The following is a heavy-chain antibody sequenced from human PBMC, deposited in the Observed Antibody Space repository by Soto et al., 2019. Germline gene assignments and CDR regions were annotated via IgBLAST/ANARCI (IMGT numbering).Heavy chain of an antibody. Sequence: SETLSLTCTVSGGSISSSRRHWGWIRQPPGKGLEWIASIKYSGTTFYNPSLKSRVTLSVDTSKNQFALKLSSVTAAETAVYYCARVNYGNYYYYYGMDVWGQGTTVTVSS. D-gene: IGHD4-17*01. CDR3: ARVNYGNYYYYYGMDV. CDR2: IKYSGTT. V-gene: IGHV4-39*01. J-gene: IGHJ6*02. CDR1: GGSISSSRRH.